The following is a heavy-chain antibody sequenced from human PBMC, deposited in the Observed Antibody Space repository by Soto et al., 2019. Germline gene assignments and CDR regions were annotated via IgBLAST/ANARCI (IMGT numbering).Heavy chain of an antibody. Sequence: QVQLVESGGGVVQPGRSLRLSCAASGFTFSSYGMHWVRQAPGKGLEWVAVIWYDGSNKYYADCVKGRFTISRDNSKNTKYLQMNSLRADETAVYYCARASYGGNLGSYYFDYWGQGTLVNGSS. J-gene: IGHJ4*02. D-gene: IGHD4-17*01. CDR3: ARASYGGNLGSYYFDY. CDR2: IWYDGSNK. V-gene: IGHV3-33*01. CDR1: GFTFSSYG.